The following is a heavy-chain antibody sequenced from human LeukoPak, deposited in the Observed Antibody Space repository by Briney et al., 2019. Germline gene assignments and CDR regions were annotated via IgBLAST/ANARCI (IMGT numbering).Heavy chain of an antibody. CDR3: AGGPQYTGSFPY. CDR2: ISDSGGVI. D-gene: IGHD1-26*01. J-gene: IGHJ4*02. V-gene: IGHV3-48*03. Sequence: PGGSLRLSCAASGFNVNSFEMTWVRQAPGLGLEFLSYISDSGGVIKYADSVKGRFIISRDSAENALYLQMNNLGADVTAVYFCAGGPQYTGSFPYWGQGTLVAVSS. CDR1: GFNVNSFE.